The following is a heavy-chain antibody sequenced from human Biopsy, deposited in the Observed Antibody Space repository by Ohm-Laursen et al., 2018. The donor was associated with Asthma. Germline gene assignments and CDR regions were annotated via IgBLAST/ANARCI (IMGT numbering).Heavy chain of an antibody. D-gene: IGHD1-26*01. CDR3: ARAGALIVGATMGY. CDR1: GYTFTSYG. V-gene: IGHV1-18*04. CDR2: ISAYNGNT. J-gene: IGHJ4*02. Sequence: ASVKVSCKASGYTFTSYGISWVRQAPGQWLEWMGWISAYNGNTNYAQKLQGRVTMTTDTSTSTAYMELRSLRSEDTAVYYCARAGALIVGATMGYWGQGTLVTVSS.